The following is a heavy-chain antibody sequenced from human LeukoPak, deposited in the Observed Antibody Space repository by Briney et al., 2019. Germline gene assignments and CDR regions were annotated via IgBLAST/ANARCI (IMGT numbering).Heavy chain of an antibody. J-gene: IGHJ4*02. V-gene: IGHV4-38-2*01. D-gene: IGHD5-18*01. Sequence: SETLSLTCAVSGYSISSGYYWGWIRQPPGKGLEWIASIDQRGSTYYNPSLKSRVTISVDTSKNQFSLKLTSLTAADTAVYYCARGDLYNYGKPFDSWGQGTLVTVSS. CDR2: IDQRGST. CDR3: ARGDLYNYGKPFDS. CDR1: GYSISSGYY.